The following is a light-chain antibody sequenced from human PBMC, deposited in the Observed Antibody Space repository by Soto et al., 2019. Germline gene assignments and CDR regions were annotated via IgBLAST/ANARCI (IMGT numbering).Light chain of an antibody. CDR2: ATS. CDR1: QGVGKY. V-gene: IGKV1-16*01. CDR3: IQDFISPLT. Sequence: DIQMTQSPSSLSASVGDRVTITCRASQGVGKYLAWFQQRPGQAPKSLIYATSTLQTGGPSRFSGSGSGTDFTLTISSLQPEDVATYYCIQDFISPLTVGQGTKVEL. J-gene: IGKJ1*01.